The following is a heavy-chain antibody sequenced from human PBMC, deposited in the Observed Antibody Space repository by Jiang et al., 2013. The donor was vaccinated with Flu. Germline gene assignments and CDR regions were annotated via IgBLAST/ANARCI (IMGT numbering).Heavy chain of an antibody. J-gene: IGHJ4*02. CDR2: FIPTLDME. Sequence: QLVESGAEVKRPGSSVKVSCKSSGGALLSYGFGWARQAPGQGLEWMGTFIPTLDMEHFVDKFEDRITMTADTSTNTVFMEMNSLQFEDTAVYFCARLSPIMTAYHPQIWGQGTLVTVSS. D-gene: IGHD3-9*01. CDR3: ARLSPIMTAYHPQI. V-gene: IGHV1-69*09. CDR1: GGALLSYG.